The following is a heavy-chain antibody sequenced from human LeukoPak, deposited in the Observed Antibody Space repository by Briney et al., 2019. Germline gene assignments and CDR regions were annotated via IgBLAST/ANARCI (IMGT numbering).Heavy chain of an antibody. CDR3: ARVTMVRGVINMAFDI. CDR2: ITASGGNT. J-gene: IGHJ3*02. CDR1: GFTFSSYA. D-gene: IGHD3-10*01. V-gene: IGHV3-23*01. Sequence: PGGSLRLSCAASGFTFSSYAMSWVRQAPGKGLEWVSGITASGGNTYYADSVKGRFTISRDNAKNTLYLQMNSLRAEDTAVYYCARVTMVRGVINMAFDIWGQGTMVTVSS.